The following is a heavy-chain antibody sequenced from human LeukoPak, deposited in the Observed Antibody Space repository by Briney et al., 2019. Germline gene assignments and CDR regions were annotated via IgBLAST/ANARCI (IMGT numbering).Heavy chain of an antibody. CDR1: GYTFTCYY. D-gene: IGHD5-18*01. V-gene: IGHV1-2*02. CDR2: INPNSGGT. CDR3: ASVVDTAMPDY. Sequence: GASVKVSCKASGYTFTCYYMHWVRQAPGQGLEWMGWINPNSGGTNYAQKFQGRVTITRHTSISTAYMELSRLRSDDTAVYYCASVVDTAMPDYWGQGTLVTVSS. J-gene: IGHJ4*02.